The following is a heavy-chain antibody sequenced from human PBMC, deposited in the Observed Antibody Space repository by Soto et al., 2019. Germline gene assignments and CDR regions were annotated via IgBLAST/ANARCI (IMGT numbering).Heavy chain of an antibody. CDR1: GYTLIMYY. CDR3: ARSPYSSGYYYAIDY. V-gene: IGHV1-46*01. J-gene: IGHJ4*02. D-gene: IGHD3-22*01. CDR2: INPSGGST. Sequence: ASVKVSCKASGYTLIMYYIHWMRQAPGQGLEWMGLINPSGGSTTYAQKFQGRVTMTRDTSTSTIYMDLSSLRSEDTAVYYCARSPYSSGYYYAIDYWGQGTQVTVSS.